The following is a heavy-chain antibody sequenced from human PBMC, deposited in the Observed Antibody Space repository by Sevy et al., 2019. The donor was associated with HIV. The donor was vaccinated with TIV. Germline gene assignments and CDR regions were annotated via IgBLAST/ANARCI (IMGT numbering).Heavy chain of an antibody. V-gene: IGHV3-23*01. CDR1: GFTFSIYA. CDR2: ISGSYNST. CDR3: ARVGGWEVDSLDNWFDP. D-gene: IGHD1-26*01. J-gene: IGHJ5*02. Sequence: GGSLRLSCAASGFTFSIYAMSWVRQAPGKGLEWVSGISGSYNSTYYADSVKGRFTISRDNSKNTLYLQMNSLRAEDTAIYYCARVGGWEVDSLDNWFDPWGQGTLVTVSS.